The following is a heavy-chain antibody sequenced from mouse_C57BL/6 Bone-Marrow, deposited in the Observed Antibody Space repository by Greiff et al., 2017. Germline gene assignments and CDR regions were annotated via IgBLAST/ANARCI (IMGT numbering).Heavy chain of an antibody. CDR3: ARSGPLVRSFDY. CDR2: IYPTSGRT. D-gene: IGHD2-14*01. Sequence: QVHVNQPGAELVKPGASVKMSCKASGYTFTSYGITWVKQGPGQGLEWIGDIYPTSGRTTSNEKFKSKAILTVDTSSNTDHMQLSSLTSEDSAVFYCARSGPLVRSFDYGGQGTTLTVSS. V-gene: IGHV1-55*01. J-gene: IGHJ2*01. CDR1: GYTFTSYG.